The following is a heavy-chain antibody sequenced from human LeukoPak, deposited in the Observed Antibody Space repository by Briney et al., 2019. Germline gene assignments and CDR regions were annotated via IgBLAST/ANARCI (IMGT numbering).Heavy chain of an antibody. D-gene: IGHD3-10*01. V-gene: IGHV3-21*01. CDR1: GFTFSSYW. CDR2: ISSGSAYI. J-gene: IGHJ6*03. Sequence: GGSLRLSCAVSGFTFSSYWMSWVRQAPGRGLEWVSSISSGSAYISYADSVKGRFTISRDNAKNSLSLEMNSLRAEDTAVYYCARDITQLRGVYYYYYMDVWGKGTTVTVSS. CDR3: ARDITQLRGVYYYYYMDV.